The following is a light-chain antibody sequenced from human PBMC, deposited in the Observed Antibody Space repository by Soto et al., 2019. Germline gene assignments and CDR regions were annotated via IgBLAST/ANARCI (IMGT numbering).Light chain of an antibody. Sequence: QSVLTQPPSESGTPGQRVIISCSGSSSNIGSNYVYWYQQLPGTAPKVVIYKNTQRPSGVPDRFAGSKSGTSASLAIIGPLSDDEADYYCAAWDDSVSGWVFGGGTKLTVL. J-gene: IGLJ3*02. CDR1: SSNIGSNY. V-gene: IGLV1-47*01. CDR2: KNT. CDR3: AAWDDSVSGWV.